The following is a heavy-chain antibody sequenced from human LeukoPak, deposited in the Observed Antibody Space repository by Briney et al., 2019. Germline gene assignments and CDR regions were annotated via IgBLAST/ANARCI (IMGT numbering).Heavy chain of an antibody. CDR3: ARVSDILTGYHASEFDY. CDR1: GFTFSSYW. D-gene: IGHD3-9*01. Sequence: GGSLRLSCAASGFTFSSYWMHWVRQAPGKGLVWVSRINCDGGSTSYADSVKGRFTISRDNAKNTLYLQMNSLRVEDTAVYYCARVSDILTGYHASEFDYWGQGTLVTVSS. J-gene: IGHJ4*02. CDR2: INCDGGST. V-gene: IGHV3-74*01.